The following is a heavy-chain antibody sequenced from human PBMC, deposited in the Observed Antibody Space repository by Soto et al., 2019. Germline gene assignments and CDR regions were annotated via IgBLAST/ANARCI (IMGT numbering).Heavy chain of an antibody. CDR1: GGTFSSYA. D-gene: IGHD5-18*01. Sequence: SVKVSCKASGGTFSSYAISWVRQAPGQGLEWMGGIIPIFGTANYAQKFQGRVTITADESTSTAYMELSSLRSEDTAVYYCARTSGYSYGSTFYYYYYGMDVWGQGTTVTV. CDR2: IIPIFGTA. V-gene: IGHV1-69*13. J-gene: IGHJ6*02. CDR3: ARTSGYSYGSTFYYYYYGMDV.